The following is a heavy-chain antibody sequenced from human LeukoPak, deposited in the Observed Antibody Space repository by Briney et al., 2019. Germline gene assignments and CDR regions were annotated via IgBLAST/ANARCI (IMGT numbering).Heavy chain of an antibody. CDR2: ISAYNGNT. V-gene: IGHV1-18*01. CDR1: GYTFTSYG. J-gene: IGHJ1*01. Sequence: ASVKVSCKASGYTFTSYGISWVRQAPGQGLEWMGWISAYNGNTNYAQKPQGRVTMTTDTSTSTAYMELRSLRSDDTAVYYCASDTSSGWYQEYFQHWGQGTLVTVSS. D-gene: IGHD6-19*01. CDR3: ASDTSSGWYQEYFQH.